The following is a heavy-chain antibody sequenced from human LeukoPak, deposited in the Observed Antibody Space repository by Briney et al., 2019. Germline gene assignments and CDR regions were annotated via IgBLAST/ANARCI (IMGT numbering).Heavy chain of an antibody. Sequence: ESSETLSLTCTVSGGSISSYYWSWIRQPPGKGLEWIGYIYYSGSTNYNPSLKSRVTISVDTSKNQLSLKLSSVTAADTAVYYCARCGGDCYYSPAFDIWGQGTMVTVSS. V-gene: IGHV4-59*01. CDR3: ARCGGDCYYSPAFDI. J-gene: IGHJ3*02. CDR2: IYYSGST. D-gene: IGHD2-21*02. CDR1: GGSISSYY.